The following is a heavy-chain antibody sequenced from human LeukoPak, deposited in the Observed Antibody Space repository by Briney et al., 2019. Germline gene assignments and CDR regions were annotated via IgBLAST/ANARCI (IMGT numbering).Heavy chain of an antibody. CDR1: GFTFDDYA. Sequence: GGSLRLSCAASGFTFDDYAMHWVRQAPGKGLEWVSGISWNSGSIGYADSVKGRFTISRDNAKNSLYLQMNSLRAEDMALYYCAKDIGGDYVAGNFDYWGQGTLVTVSS. V-gene: IGHV3-9*03. CDR3: AKDIGGDYVAGNFDY. J-gene: IGHJ4*02. D-gene: IGHD4-17*01. CDR2: ISWNSGSI.